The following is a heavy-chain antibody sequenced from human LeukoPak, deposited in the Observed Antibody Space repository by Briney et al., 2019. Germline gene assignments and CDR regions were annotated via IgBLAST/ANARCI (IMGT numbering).Heavy chain of an antibody. J-gene: IGHJ6*03. CDR2: INPNSGGT. CDR1: GYTFTGYY. Sequence: GASVKVSCKASGYTFTGYYMHWVRQAPGQGLEWMGWINPNSGGTNYAQKFQGRVTMTRDTSISTAYMELSRLRSDDTAVYYCASVCDNRPDSSSWYGYYYYYYYMDVWGKGTTVTVSS. CDR3: ASVCDNRPDSSSWYGYYYYYYYMDV. V-gene: IGHV1-2*02. D-gene: IGHD6-13*01.